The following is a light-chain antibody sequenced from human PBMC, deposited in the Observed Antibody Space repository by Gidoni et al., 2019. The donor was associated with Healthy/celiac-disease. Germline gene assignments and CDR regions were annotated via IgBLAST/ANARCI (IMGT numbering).Light chain of an antibody. J-gene: IGKJ4*01. CDR1: QSISSY. Sequence: DIQRTQSPSSLYASVGDRVSITCRASQSISSYLHWYQQKPGQAPKLLIYAASSLQSGVPSRFSVSGSGTEFTLTISSLQPEDFATYYCQQSCSTPSLTFGGGTKVEIK. CDR2: AAS. CDR3: QQSCSTPSLT. V-gene: IGKV1-39*01.